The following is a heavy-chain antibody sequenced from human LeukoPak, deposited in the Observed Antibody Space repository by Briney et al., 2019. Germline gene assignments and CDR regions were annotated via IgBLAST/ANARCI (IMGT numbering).Heavy chain of an antibody. CDR1: GGSISSYY. D-gene: IGHD6-13*01. V-gene: IGHV4-4*07. CDR2: IYTSGST. Sequence: PSETLSLTCTVTGGSISSYYWSWIRQPAGKGLEWIGRIYTSGSTNYNPSLKSRVTMSVDTSKNQFSLKLSSVTAADTAVYYCAGVPAAAGWFDPWGQGTLVTVSS. CDR3: AGVPAAAGWFDP. J-gene: IGHJ5*02.